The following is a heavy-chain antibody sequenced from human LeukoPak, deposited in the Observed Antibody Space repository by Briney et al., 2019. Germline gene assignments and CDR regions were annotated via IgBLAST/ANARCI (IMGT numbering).Heavy chain of an antibody. J-gene: IGHJ4*02. CDR3: ARARGVSTGYRPIDY. Sequence: GRSLRLSCAASGFTFSTSGMHWVRQAPGKGLEWVAVIWYDGSNKHYAESVKGRFSISRDNSKSTLYLQMNSLSAEDTAVYYCARARGVSTGYRPIDYWGQGTLVTVSS. CDR2: IWYDGSNK. V-gene: IGHV3-33*01. CDR1: GFTFSTSG. D-gene: IGHD3-22*01.